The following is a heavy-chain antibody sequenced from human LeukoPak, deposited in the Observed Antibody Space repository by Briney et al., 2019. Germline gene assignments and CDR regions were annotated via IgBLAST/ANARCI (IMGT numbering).Heavy chain of an antibody. CDR1: GYTFTSYG. V-gene: IGHV1-18*01. CDR2: ISAYNGNT. Sequence: ASVKVSCKASGYTFTSYGISWVRQAPGQGLEWMGWISAYNGNTNYAQKLQGRVTMTTDTSTSTAYMELRSLRSDDTAVYYCARDVRAGGYYDFWSGYRGENWLDPWGQGTLVTVSS. CDR3: ARDVRAGGYYDFWSGYRGENWLDP. D-gene: IGHD3-3*01. J-gene: IGHJ5*02.